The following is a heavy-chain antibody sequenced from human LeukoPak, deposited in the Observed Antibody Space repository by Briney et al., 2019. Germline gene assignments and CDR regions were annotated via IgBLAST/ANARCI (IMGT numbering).Heavy chain of an antibody. D-gene: IGHD2-2*01. V-gene: IGHV1-2*06. CDR2: INPNSGGT. CDR3: ARDLGVVVPAATLGYYYYYYMDV. Sequence: ASVKVSCKASGYTFTGYYMHWVRRAPGQGLEWMGRINPNSGGTNYAQKFQGRVTMTRDTSISTAYMELSRLRSDDTAVYYCARDLGVVVPAATLGYYYYYYMDVWGKGTTVTVSS. CDR1: GYTFTGYY. J-gene: IGHJ6*03.